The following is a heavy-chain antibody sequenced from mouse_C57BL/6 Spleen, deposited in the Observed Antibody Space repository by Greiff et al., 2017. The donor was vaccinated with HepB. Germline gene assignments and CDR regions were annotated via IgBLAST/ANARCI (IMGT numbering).Heavy chain of an antibody. J-gene: IGHJ4*01. Sequence: QVQLQQSGAELARPGASVKLSCKASGYTFTSYGISWVKQRTGQGLEWIGEIYPRSGNTYYNEKFKGKATLTADKSSSTAYMELRSLTSEDSAVYFCAREDFITTVVAPMDYWGQGTSVTVSS. CDR1: GYTFTSYG. CDR2: IYPRSGNT. V-gene: IGHV1-81*01. D-gene: IGHD1-1*01. CDR3: AREDFITTVVAPMDY.